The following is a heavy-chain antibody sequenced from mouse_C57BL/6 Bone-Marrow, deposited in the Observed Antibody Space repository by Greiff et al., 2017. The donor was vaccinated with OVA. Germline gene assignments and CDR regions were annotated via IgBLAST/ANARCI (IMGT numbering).Heavy chain of an antibody. V-gene: IGHV1-64*01. J-gene: IGHJ1*03. D-gene: IGHD1-1*01. Sequence: QVHVKQPGAELVKPGASVKLSCKASGYTFTSYWMHWVKQRPGQGLEWIGMIHPNSGSTNYNEKFKSKATLTVDKSSSTAYMQLSSLTSEDSAVYYCAMPTTVDFYWYFDVWGTGTTVTVSS. CDR3: AMPTTVDFYWYFDV. CDR2: IHPNSGST. CDR1: GYTFTSYW.